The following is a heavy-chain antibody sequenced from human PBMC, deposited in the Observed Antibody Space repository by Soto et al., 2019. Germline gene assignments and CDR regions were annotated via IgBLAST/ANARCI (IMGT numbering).Heavy chain of an antibody. Sequence: QVQLVESGGGVVQPGRSLRLSCAASGFTFSSYAMHWVRQAPGKGLEWVAVISYDGRNKYYADSVKGRFTISRDNSKNTLYLKMNSLRAEDTAVYYCARVPTVVTTAYYFDYWGQGTLVTVSS. V-gene: IGHV3-30*04. D-gene: IGHD4-17*01. CDR3: ARVPTVVTTAYYFDY. J-gene: IGHJ4*02. CDR2: ISYDGRNK. CDR1: GFTFSSYA.